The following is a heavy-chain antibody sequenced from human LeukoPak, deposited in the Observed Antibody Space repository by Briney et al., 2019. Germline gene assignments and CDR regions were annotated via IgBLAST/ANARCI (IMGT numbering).Heavy chain of an antibody. V-gene: IGHV3-9*01. D-gene: IGHD3-10*01. CDR1: GFTFDDYA. Sequence: PGGSLRLSCAASGFTFDDYAMHWVRQAPGKGLEWVSGISWNSGTIGYADSVKGRFTISRDNARNSLYLQMNSLRAEDTALYYCAKDAGGSYYYYMGVWGKGTTVTISS. CDR2: ISWNSGTI. J-gene: IGHJ6*03. CDR3: AKDAGGSYYYYMGV.